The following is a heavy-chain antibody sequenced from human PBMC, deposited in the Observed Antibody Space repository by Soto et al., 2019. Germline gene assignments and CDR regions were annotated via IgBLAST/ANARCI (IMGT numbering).Heavy chain of an antibody. V-gene: IGHV1-2*02. J-gene: IGHJ4*02. D-gene: IGHD3-22*01. Sequence: GASVKVSCKAFGYTFTGYYMHWVRQAPGQGLEWMGWINPNSGGTKYAQKFQGRVTMTRDTSISTAYMELNSLRSDDTAIYYCAKECLAAYYGSSGYSSSDFWGQGTLVTVSS. CDR1: GYTFTGYY. CDR3: AKECLAAYYGSSGYSSSDF. CDR2: INPNSGGT.